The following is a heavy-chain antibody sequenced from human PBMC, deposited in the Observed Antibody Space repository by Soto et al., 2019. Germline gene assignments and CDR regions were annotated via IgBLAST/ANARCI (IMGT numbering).Heavy chain of an antibody. CDR1: GYSITSGFY. J-gene: IGHJ4*02. D-gene: IGHD3-16*01. CDR3: TRGAGAPWVRFDS. V-gene: IGHV4-38-2*01. Sequence: SETLSLTCGVSGYSITSGFYWGWVRQSPGKGLEWIGTISYSAKTFYNPSLASRFSMAVDSSRNQFSLRLTSVTAADTALYYCTRGAGAPWVRFDSWGRGILVTVSS. CDR2: ISYSAKT.